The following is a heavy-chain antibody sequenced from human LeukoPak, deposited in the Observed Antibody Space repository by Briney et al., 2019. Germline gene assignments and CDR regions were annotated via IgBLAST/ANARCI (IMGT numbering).Heavy chain of an antibody. CDR1: GFTFSSYW. CDR2: INSDGSST. D-gene: IGHD3-22*01. J-gene: IGHJ4*02. Sequence: GGSLGLSCAASGFTFSSYWMHWVRQAPGKGLVWVSRINSDGSSTSYADSVKGRFTISRDNAKNTLYLQMNSLRAEDTAVYYCAREGDYYDSSGYEVDYWGQGTLVTVSS. CDR3: AREGDYYDSSGYEVDY. V-gene: IGHV3-74*01.